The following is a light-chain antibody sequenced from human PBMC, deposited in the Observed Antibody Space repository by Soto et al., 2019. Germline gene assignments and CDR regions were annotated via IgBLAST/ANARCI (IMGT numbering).Light chain of an antibody. V-gene: IGKV3-15*01. CDR1: QRVSSN. CDR3: QHYNNWPPYT. CDR2: GAS. J-gene: IGKJ2*01. Sequence: EVVMTQSPATLSVSPGERATPSCRASQRVSSNLVWYQQKPGQAPRLLIYGASTRATGIPARFSGSGSGTEFTLTISSLQSEDFAVYYCQHYNNWPPYTFGQGTKLEIK.